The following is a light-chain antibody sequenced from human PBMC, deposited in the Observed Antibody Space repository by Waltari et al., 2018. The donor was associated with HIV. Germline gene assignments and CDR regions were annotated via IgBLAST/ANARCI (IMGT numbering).Light chain of an antibody. Sequence: QSVLTQPPSASGTPGQSVTISCSGSSYTSGSNTVHWYQQFPGTAPKLLIYINSQRPSGVPDRFSGSKSGTSASLAISGLQSEDEAVYYCAAWDDSLDGWVFGGGTNLTVL. CDR3: AAWDDSLDGWV. CDR2: INS. J-gene: IGLJ3*02. CDR1: SYTSGSNT. V-gene: IGLV1-44*01.